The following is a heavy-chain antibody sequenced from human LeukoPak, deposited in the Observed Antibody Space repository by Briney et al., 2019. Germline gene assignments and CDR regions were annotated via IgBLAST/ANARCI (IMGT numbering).Heavy chain of an antibody. J-gene: IGHJ4*02. Sequence: SETLSLTCTVSGGSISSSSYYWGWIRQPPGKGLEWIGSIYYSGSTYYNPSLKSRVTISVDTSKNQFSLKLSSVTAADTAVYYCARQGLWFGELLTPDYFDYRGQGTLVTVSS. V-gene: IGHV4-39*01. D-gene: IGHD3-10*01. CDR1: GGSISSSSYY. CDR2: IYYSGST. CDR3: ARQGLWFGELLTPDYFDY.